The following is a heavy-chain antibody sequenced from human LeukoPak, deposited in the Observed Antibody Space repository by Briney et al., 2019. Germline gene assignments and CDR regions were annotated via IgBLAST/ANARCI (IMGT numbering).Heavy chain of an antibody. CDR1: GFTVSSNY. J-gene: IGHJ5*02. CDR3: AKGFGEFS. V-gene: IGHV3-11*06. CDR2: ISPSSSHT. Sequence: PGGSLRLSCAASGFTVSSNYMSWIRQAPGKGLEWISYISPSSSHTPYADPVRGRFIISRDNAWNSLYLQMNSLKVEDTAVYYCAKGFGEFSWGQGTLVTVSS. D-gene: IGHD3-10*01.